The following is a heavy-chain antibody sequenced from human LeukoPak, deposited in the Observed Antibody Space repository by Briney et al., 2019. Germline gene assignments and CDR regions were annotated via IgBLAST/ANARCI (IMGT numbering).Heavy chain of an antibody. CDR1: ADSLRDYY. Sequence: NPSETLSLTCTVSADSLRDYYWNWIRQSPGKGLEWIGYIYYTGNTNYNPSLKSRVTLSVDTSSKQFSLQMTSVTAADTAVYFCARGRFGSPPGCFESWGQGTLVTVSP. D-gene: IGHD3-10*01. CDR2: IYYTGNT. V-gene: IGHV4-59*01. J-gene: IGHJ5*01. CDR3: ARGRFGSPPGCFES.